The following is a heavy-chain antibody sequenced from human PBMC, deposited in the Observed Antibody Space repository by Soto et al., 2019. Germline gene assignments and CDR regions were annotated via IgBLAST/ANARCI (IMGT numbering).Heavy chain of an antibody. Sequence: VVSLIISCAASGFTFSGYSMNWVRQAPGKGLEWVSSISSSSIYIYYADSVKGRFTISRDNAKNSLYLQMNSLRAEDTAVYYCARELRAVVAANEVCWFDPWGQGTLVTVSS. V-gene: IGHV3-21*01. CDR3: ARELRAVVAANEVCWFDP. CDR2: ISSSSIYI. CDR1: GFTFSGYS. D-gene: IGHD2-15*01. J-gene: IGHJ5*02.